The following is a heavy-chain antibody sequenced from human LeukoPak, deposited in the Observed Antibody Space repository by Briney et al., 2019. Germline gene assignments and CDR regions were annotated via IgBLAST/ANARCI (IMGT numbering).Heavy chain of an antibody. CDR3: ASMVRGETHYYYYMDV. V-gene: IGHV3-20*04. CDR1: GFTFDDYG. D-gene: IGHD3-10*01. CDR2: INWNGGST. Sequence: GGSLRLSCAASGFTFDDYGMSWVRQAPGKGLEWVSGINWNGGSTGYADSVKGRFAISRDNAKNSLYLQMNSLRAEDTAVYYCASMVRGETHYYYYMDVWGKGTTVTVSS. J-gene: IGHJ6*03.